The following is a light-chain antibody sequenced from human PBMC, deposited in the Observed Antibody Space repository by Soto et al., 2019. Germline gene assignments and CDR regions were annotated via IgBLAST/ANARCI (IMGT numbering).Light chain of an antibody. CDR2: EGS. J-gene: IGLJ2*01. V-gene: IGLV2-23*01. CDR1: SSDVGSYNL. CDR3: CSYSDSSTYVV. Sequence: QSALTQPASVSGSPGQSITISCTGTSSDVGSYNLVSWYQQRPGKAPKLMIYEGSKRPSGVSNRFSGSKSGNTASLTISGLQPEDEADYYCCSYSDSSTYVVFGGGTKVTVL.